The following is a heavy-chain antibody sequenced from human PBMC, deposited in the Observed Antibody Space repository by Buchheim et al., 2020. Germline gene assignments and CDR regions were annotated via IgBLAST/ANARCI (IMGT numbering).Heavy chain of an antibody. V-gene: IGHV4-39*07. CDR1: GDSISTSSF. CDR3: VRGGEPSNSGWCKF. J-gene: IGHJ4*02. CDR2: IYYSGNS. D-gene: IGHD6-19*01. Sequence: QLQLQESGPGLVKPSETLSLTCTVSGDSISTSSFWGWIRQSPGKGLDWVGSIYYSGNSYYNMSINRRSTISLDTSKNHCFPKLTSLTAADTAVYFCVRGGEPSNSGWCKFWGPGTL.